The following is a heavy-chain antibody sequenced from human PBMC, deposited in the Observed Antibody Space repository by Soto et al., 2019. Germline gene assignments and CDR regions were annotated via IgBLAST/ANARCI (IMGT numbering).Heavy chain of an antibody. CDR1: GGTFSSYA. J-gene: IGHJ4*02. CDR2: IIPIFGTA. CDR3: ARGPAVKGRRGDYFDY. D-gene: IGHD3-10*01. Sequence: QVQLVQSGAEVKTPGSSVKVSCKASGGTFSSYAISWVRQAPGQGLEWMGGIIPIFGTANSAQKFQGRVTITADESTSTAYMELSSLRSEDTAVYYWARGPAVKGRRGDYFDYWGKGTLVTVSS. V-gene: IGHV1-69*12.